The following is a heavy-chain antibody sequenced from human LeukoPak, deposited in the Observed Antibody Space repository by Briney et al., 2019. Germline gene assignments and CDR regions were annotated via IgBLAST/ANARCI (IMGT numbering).Heavy chain of an antibody. CDR3: AKWGSGWSNWFDP. J-gene: IGHJ5*02. Sequence: GGSLRLSCAASGFTFGDTWMNWVRQPPGKGLEWVAAISGSGGSTYYADSVKGRFTISRDNSKNTLYLQMNSLRAEDTAVYYCAKWGSGWSNWFDPWGQGTLVTVSS. V-gene: IGHV3-23*01. D-gene: IGHD6-19*01. CDR2: ISGSGGST. CDR1: GFTFGDTW.